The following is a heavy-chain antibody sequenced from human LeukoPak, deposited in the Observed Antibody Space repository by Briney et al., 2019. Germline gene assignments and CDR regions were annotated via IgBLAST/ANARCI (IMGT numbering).Heavy chain of an antibody. Sequence: GASVTVSCTASGGTFSSYAISWVRQAPGQGLEWMGGIIPIFGTANYAQKFQGRATITADESTSTAYMELSSLRSEDTAVYYCARGTGITGTDDYWGQGTLVTVSS. D-gene: IGHD1/OR15-1a*01. CDR2: IIPIFGTA. J-gene: IGHJ4*02. CDR3: ARGTGITGTDDY. V-gene: IGHV1-69*13. CDR1: GGTFSSYA.